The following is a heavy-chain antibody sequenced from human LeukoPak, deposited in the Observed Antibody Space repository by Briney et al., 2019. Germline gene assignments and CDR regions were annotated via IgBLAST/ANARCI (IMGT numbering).Heavy chain of an antibody. CDR3: ARQTAMGRSGDY. Sequence: GESLKISCKASGSSFTSYWIGWVRPVPGKGLDWMGIIDPSDSETRYTPSFQGQVTISVYKSLTTAYLQWNSLKASDTAMYYCARQTAMGRSGDYWGQGTLVTVSS. CDR2: IDPSDSET. J-gene: IGHJ4*02. D-gene: IGHD5-18*01. CDR1: GSSFTSYW. V-gene: IGHV5-51*01.